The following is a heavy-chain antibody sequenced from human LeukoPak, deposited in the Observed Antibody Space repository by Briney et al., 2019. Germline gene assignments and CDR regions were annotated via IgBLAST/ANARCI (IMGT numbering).Heavy chain of an antibody. CDR1: GGSFSGYY. D-gene: IGHD2-21*02. V-gene: IGHV4-59*10. J-gene: IGHJ4*02. Sequence: SETLSLTCAVYGGSFSGYYWSWIRQPPGKGLEWIGRIYISGSTNYNPSLKSRVTMSVDTSKNQFSLKLSSVTAADTAVYYCARLQGDYCFDYWGQGTLVTVSS. CDR3: ARLQGDYCFDY. CDR2: IYISGST.